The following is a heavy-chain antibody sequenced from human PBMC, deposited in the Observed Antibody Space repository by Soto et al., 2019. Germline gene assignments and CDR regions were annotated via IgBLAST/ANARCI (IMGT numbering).Heavy chain of an antibody. CDR2: IYYSGST. J-gene: IGHJ6*02. D-gene: IGHD3-22*01. CDR1: GGSISSSSYY. V-gene: IGHV4-39*01. Sequence: SETLSLTXTVSGGSISSSSYYWGWIRQPPGKGREWIGSIYYSGSTYYNPSLKSRVTISVDTSKNQFSLKLSSVTAADTAVYYCARLKYYYDSSGYYLNDYYYYGMDVWGQGTTVTVSS. CDR3: ARLKYYYDSSGYYLNDYYYYGMDV.